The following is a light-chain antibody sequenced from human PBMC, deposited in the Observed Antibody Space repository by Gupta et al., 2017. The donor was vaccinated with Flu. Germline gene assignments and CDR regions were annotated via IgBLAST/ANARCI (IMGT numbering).Light chain of an antibody. V-gene: IGKV3-15*01. J-gene: IGKJ1*01. CDR3: QQYHNWPRT. Sequence: GERATLACRARESVSNNLAWFQQKHGQAPRLLIFGASVRGTGVPDRFSGSGSGTEFTLTISGLQSEDFAVYYCQQYHNWPRTFGQGTRVDIK. CDR1: ESVSNN. CDR2: GAS.